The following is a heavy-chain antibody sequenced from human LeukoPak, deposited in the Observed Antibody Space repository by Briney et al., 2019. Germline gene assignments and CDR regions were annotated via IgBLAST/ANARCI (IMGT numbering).Heavy chain of an antibody. Sequence: SVKVSCKASGGTFSSYAISWVRQAPGQGREWMGRIIPIFGTANYAQKFQGRVTITTDESTSTAYMELSSLRSEDTAVYCCAREQYSSSDLDYWGQGTLVTVSS. D-gene: IGHD6-6*01. CDR2: IIPIFGTA. J-gene: IGHJ4*02. V-gene: IGHV1-69*05. CDR1: GGTFSSYA. CDR3: AREQYSSSDLDY.